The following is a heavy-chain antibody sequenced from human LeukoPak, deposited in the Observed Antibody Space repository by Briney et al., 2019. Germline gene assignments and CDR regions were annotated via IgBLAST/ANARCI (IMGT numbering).Heavy chain of an antibody. CDR2: TYYRSKWYY. D-gene: IGHD6-19*01. V-gene: IGHV6-1*01. Sequence: SQTLSLTCAISGDSVSSNSAAWSWIRQSPSGGLEWLGSTYYRSKWYYEYAVSVKGRITITPDTSKNQFSLKLSSVTAADTAVYYCARATRVAGTGNWFDPWGQGTLVTVSS. J-gene: IGHJ5*02. CDR1: GDSVSSNSAA. CDR3: ARATRVAGTGNWFDP.